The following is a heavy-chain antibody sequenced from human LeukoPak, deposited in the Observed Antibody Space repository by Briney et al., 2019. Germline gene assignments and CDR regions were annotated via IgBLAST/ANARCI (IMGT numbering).Heavy chain of an antibody. CDR3: ARTYCAEDCSIRYFDY. D-gene: IGHD2-21*02. CDR1: GYTFTSYY. V-gene: IGHV1-46*01. Sequence: GASVKVSCKASGYTFTSYYIHWVRQAPGQGLEWMGLINPSGGSTNYAQKFQGRVTLTRDKSTSTVYMELSSLTSDDTAVYYCARTYCAEDCSIRYFDYWGQGTLVTVSS. J-gene: IGHJ4*02. CDR2: INPSGGST.